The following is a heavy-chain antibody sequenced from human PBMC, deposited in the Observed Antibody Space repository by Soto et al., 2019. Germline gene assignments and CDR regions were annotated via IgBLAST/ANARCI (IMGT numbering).Heavy chain of an antibody. J-gene: IGHJ4*02. CDR2: ISGSGGST. CDR1: GFTFSSYA. CDR3: ATDYDFWSGYPLSYFDY. D-gene: IGHD3-3*01. Sequence: EVQLLESGGGLVQPGGSLRLSCAASGFTFSSYAMSWVRQAPGKGLEWVSAISGSGGSTYYADSVKGRFTISRDNSKNTLYLKMNSLRAEDTAVYYCATDYDFWSGYPLSYFDYWGQGTLVTVSS. V-gene: IGHV3-23*01.